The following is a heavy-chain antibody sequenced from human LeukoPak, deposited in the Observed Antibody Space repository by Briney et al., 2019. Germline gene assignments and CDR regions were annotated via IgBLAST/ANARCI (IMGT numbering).Heavy chain of an antibody. CDR3: ARDRVWTVLY. J-gene: IGHJ4*02. CDR2: INQDGSEK. V-gene: IGHV3-7*01. CDR1: GFKFHSYW. Sequence: PGGSLRLPCAASGFKFHSYWMTWVRQAPGKGLEWVANINQDGSEKYYVDSVRGRSTISRDNTNNSVYLQMNSLRAEDTAVYYCARDRVWTVLYWGQGTLVSVSS. D-gene: IGHD3/OR15-3a*01.